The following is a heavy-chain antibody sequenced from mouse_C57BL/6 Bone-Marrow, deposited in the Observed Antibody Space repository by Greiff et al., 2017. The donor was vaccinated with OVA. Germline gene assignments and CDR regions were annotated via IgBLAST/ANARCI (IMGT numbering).Heavy chain of an antibody. CDR3: ARWGYYGSSPFAY. J-gene: IGHJ3*01. D-gene: IGHD1-1*01. V-gene: IGHV1-54*01. CDR1: GYAFTNYL. CDR2: INPGSGGT. Sequence: QVQLQQSGAELVRPGTSVKVSCKASGYAFTNYLIEWVKQRPGQGLEWIGVINPGSGGTNYNEKFKGKATLTADKSSSTAYMQLSSLTSEDSAVYFYARWGYYGSSPFAYWGQGTLVTVSA.